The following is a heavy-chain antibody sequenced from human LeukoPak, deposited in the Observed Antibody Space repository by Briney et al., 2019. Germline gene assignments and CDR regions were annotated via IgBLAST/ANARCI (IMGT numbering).Heavy chain of an antibody. Sequence: SQTLSLTCAISGDSVSINNAVWAWIRQSPSTGLEWLGRTYYRSQWHSDYAVSVRSRININSDTSKNQFSLQLSSVAPEDTAVYYCARGSYGLGGSWDYYFDYWGRGTLVTVSS. CDR3: ARGSYGLGGSWDYYFDY. V-gene: IGHV6-1*01. D-gene: IGHD3-10*01. CDR2: TYYRSQWHS. J-gene: IGHJ4*02. CDR1: GDSVSINNAV.